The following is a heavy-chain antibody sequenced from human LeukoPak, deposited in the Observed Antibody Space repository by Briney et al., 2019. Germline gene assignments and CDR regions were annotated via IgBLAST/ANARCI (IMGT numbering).Heavy chain of an antibody. J-gene: IGHJ2*01. CDR1: GFTFSGYW. CDR2: IKQDESET. CDR3: AREVSHWFIDV. Sequence: GGSLRLSCAASGFTFSGYWMSWVRQAPGKGLEWVANIKQDESETYYVDSMKGRFTISRDNAKNSLFLQMDSLTAEYTAEYFCAREVSHWFIDVWGRGALVTVSS. V-gene: IGHV3-7*01.